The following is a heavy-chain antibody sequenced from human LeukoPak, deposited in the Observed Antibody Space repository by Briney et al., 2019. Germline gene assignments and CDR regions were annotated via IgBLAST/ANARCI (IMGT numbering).Heavy chain of an antibody. J-gene: IGHJ4*02. D-gene: IGHD1-26*01. Sequence: GESLKISCRGSGNSFTTYSIGWVRQMPGKGLEWMGIIYPGDSDTRYSPSFQGQVTISADKSISTAYLQWSSLKASDTAIYYCARCGVGASFFDNWGQGTLVTVSS. V-gene: IGHV5-51*01. CDR3: ARCGVGASFFDN. CDR1: GNSFTTYS. CDR2: IYPGDSDT.